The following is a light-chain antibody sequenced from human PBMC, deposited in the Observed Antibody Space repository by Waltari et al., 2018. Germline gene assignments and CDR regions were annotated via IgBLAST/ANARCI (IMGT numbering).Light chain of an antibody. CDR1: QSVSSY. J-gene: IGKJ4*01. Sequence: EIVLTQSPATLSLSPGERATLSCRASQSVSSYLAWYQQKPGQAPRRLMYDASNRATGVPARFSGSGSGTDFTRTISSLGPEDFAVYYCHQRSNWPLTFGGGTKVEIE. CDR2: DAS. CDR3: HQRSNWPLT. V-gene: IGKV3-11*01.